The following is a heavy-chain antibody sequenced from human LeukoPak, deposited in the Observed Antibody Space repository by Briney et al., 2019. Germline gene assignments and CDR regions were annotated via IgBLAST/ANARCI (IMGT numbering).Heavy chain of an antibody. Sequence: SETLSLTCTVSGYSISSGYYWGWIRQPPGKGLEWIGSIYYSGSTYYNPSLKSRVTISVDPSKNQFSLKLSSVTAADTAVYYCARHEISSGWYRFSRFDPWGQGTLVTVSS. CDR3: ARHEISSGWYRFSRFDP. V-gene: IGHV4-38-2*02. D-gene: IGHD6-19*01. CDR1: GYSISSGYY. CDR2: IYYSGST. J-gene: IGHJ5*02.